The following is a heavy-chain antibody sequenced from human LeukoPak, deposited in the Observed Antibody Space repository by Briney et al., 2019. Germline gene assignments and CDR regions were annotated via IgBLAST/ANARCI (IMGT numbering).Heavy chain of an antibody. CDR1: GFTFTSYA. CDR3: AKDMEAVAGLFDY. J-gene: IGHJ4*02. D-gene: IGHD6-19*01. CDR2: ISGSGGST. Sequence: PGGSLRLSCEASGFTFTSYAMTWVRQPPGKGREWFSAISGSGGSTYYADSVKGRFTISRDNSKNTLYLQMNSLRAEDTAVYYCAKDMEAVAGLFDYWGQGTLVTVSS. V-gene: IGHV3-23*01.